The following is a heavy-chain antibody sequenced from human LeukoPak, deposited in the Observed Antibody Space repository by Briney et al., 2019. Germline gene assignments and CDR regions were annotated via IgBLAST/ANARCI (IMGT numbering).Heavy chain of an antibody. V-gene: IGHV3-30*07. CDR3: ARDSSGPLY. D-gene: IGHD6-19*01. Sequence: GSLRLSCVTSSFIFSKYVMHWVRQAPGKGLDWVAVTSHDGSNKYYADSVKGRFTISRDNSKNTLYLQMNSLRAEDTAVYYCARDSSGPLYWGQGTLVTVSS. J-gene: IGHJ4*02. CDR2: TSHDGSNK. CDR1: SFIFSKYV.